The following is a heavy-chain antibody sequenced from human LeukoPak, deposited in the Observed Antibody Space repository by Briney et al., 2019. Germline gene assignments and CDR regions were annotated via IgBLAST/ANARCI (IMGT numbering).Heavy chain of an antibody. J-gene: IGHJ4*02. V-gene: IGHV4-39*01. CDR1: GGSISNSSYF. CDR2: IYYAGST. D-gene: IGHD6-19*01. CDR3: ARQIGSSGPDC. Sequence: SETLSLTCSVSGGSISNSSYFWGWVRQPPGKGLEWIGSIYYAGSTYYNPSLKSRVTISKDTSKNQFALRLSSVTAADTAVYYCARQIGSSGPDCWGQGALVTVSS.